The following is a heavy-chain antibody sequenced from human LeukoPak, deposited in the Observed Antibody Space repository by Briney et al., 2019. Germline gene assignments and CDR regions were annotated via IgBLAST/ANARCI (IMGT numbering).Heavy chain of an antibody. CDR1: GFTFDDYA. CDR3: TRDLMDYDVSTGLHHYYMDV. CDR2: INGDGRNI. D-gene: IGHD3-9*01. J-gene: IGHJ6*02. V-gene: IGHV3-74*01. Sequence: PGGSLRLSCAASGFTFDDYAVHWVRQDPRKGLVWVSRINGDGRNINYADSVRGRFTISRDNAKNTLYLQMNTLRVEDTAVYYCTRDLMDYDVSTGLHHYYMDVWGQGTTVTVSS.